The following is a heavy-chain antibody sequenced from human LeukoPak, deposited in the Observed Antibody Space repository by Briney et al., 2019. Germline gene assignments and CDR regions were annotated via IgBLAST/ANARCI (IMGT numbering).Heavy chain of an antibody. CDR2: IYYSGNT. CDR3: ARGKWLRLRAFDI. V-gene: IGHV4-39*01. Sequence: PSETLSLTCTVSGGSINSGDYYWGWIRQPPGKGLEWIGSIYYSGNTYYNPSLKSRVTISVDTSKNQFSLKLSSVTAADTAVYYCARGKWLRLRAFDIWGQGTMVTVSS. CDR1: GGSINSGDYY. D-gene: IGHD5-12*01. J-gene: IGHJ3*02.